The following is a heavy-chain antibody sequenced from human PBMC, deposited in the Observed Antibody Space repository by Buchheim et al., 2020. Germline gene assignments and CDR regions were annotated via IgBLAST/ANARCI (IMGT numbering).Heavy chain of an antibody. V-gene: IGHV4-34*01. CDR2: INHSGST. CDR1: GGSFSGYY. CDR3: ARFPPRISLGYYYYGMDV. J-gene: IGHJ6*02. Sequence: QVQLQQWGAGLLKPSETLSLTCAVYGGSFSGYYWSWIRQPPGKGLEWIGEINHSGSTNYNPSLKSRVTISVDTSKNQFSLKLSSVTAADTAVYYCARFPPRISLGYYYYGMDVWGQGTT. D-gene: IGHD2-15*01.